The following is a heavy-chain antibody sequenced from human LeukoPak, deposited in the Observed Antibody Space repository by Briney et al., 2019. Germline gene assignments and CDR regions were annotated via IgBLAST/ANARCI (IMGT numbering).Heavy chain of an antibody. CDR3: AKRLPYGVTTTPGDY. Sequence: GGSLRLSCAASGFTFSSYAMSWVRQAPGKGLEWVSAISGSGGSTYYADSVKGRFTISRDNSKNTLYLQMNSLGAEDTAVYYCAKRLPYGVTTTPGDYWGQGTLVTVSS. CDR1: GFTFSSYA. CDR2: ISGSGGST. D-gene: IGHD4-17*01. J-gene: IGHJ4*02. V-gene: IGHV3-23*01.